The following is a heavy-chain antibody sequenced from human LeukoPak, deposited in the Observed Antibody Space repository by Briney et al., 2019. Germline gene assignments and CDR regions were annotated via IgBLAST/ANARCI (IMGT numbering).Heavy chain of an antibody. Sequence: SSVTFSCMASGGTFSSYTISWVRQAPRQGLKWMGRIIPILGIENYAQKFQGRVTITADKSTSTAYMELSSLRSEDTAVYYCARDLARAGYYETAYYYYGMDVWGQGTTVTVSS. V-gene: IGHV1-69*04. J-gene: IGHJ6*02. CDR2: IIPILGIE. CDR3: ARDLARAGYYETAYYYYGMDV. CDR1: GGTFSSYT. D-gene: IGHD3-22*01.